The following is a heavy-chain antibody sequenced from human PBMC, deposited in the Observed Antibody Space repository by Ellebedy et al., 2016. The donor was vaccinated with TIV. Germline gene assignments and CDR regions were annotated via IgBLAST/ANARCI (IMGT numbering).Heavy chain of an antibody. Sequence: SETLSLXCTVSGYSISSGYYWGWIRQPPGKGLEWIGSIYHSGSTYYNPSLKSRVTISVDTSKNQFSLKLSSVTAADTAVYYCARGKLERDTAMVYWGQGTLVTVSS. CDR1: GYSISSGYY. CDR2: IYHSGST. CDR3: ARGKLERDTAMVY. J-gene: IGHJ4*02. V-gene: IGHV4-38-2*02. D-gene: IGHD5-18*01.